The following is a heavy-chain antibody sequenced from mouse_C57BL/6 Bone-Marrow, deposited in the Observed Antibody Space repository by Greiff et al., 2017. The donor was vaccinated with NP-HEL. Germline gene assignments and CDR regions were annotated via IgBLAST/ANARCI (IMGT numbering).Heavy chain of an antibody. J-gene: IGHJ1*03. CDR2: IRNKANGYTT. CDR3: ARLVPFNWDSWYFDV. Sequence: EVKLVESGGGLVQPGGSLSLSCAASGFTFTDYYMSWVRQPPGKALEWLGFIRNKANGYTTEYSASVKGRFTISRDNSQSILYLQMNALRAEDSATYYCARLVPFNWDSWYFDVWGTGTTVTVSS. D-gene: IGHD4-1*01. V-gene: IGHV7-3*01. CDR1: GFTFTDYY.